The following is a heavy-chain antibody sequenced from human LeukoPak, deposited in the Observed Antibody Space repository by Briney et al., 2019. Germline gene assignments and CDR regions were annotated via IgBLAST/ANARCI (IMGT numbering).Heavy chain of an antibody. CDR1: GGSISSYY. CDR2: INFSGST. D-gene: IGHD7-27*01. CDR3: ARRDWGSRFDP. Sequence: PSETLSPTCTVSGGSISSYYWSWIRQPPGKGLEWIGYINFSGSTTYNPALKSRVIISVYTSKNQFSLKLSSVTAADTAVYYCARRDWGSRFDPWGQGTLVTVSS. V-gene: IGHV4-59*08. J-gene: IGHJ5*02.